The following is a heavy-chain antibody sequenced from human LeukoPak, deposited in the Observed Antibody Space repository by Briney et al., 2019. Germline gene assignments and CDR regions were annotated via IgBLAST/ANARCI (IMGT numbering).Heavy chain of an antibody. D-gene: IGHD3-22*01. CDR2: ISSSSSTI. V-gene: IGHV3-48*01. CDR3: ARRGYYYDSSGYLD. CDR1: GFTSSSYS. Sequence: GGSLRLSCAASGFTSSSYSMNWVRQAPGKGLEWVSYISSSSSTIYYADSVKGRFTISRDNAKNSLYLQMNSLRAEDTAVYYCARRGYYYDSSGYLDWGQGTLVTVSS. J-gene: IGHJ4*02.